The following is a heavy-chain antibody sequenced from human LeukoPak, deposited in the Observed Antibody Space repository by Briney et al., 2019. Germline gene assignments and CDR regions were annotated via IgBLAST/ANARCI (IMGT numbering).Heavy chain of an antibody. V-gene: IGHV3-21*01. Sequence: GGSLRLSCAASGFTFSSYSMNWVRQAPGKGLEWVSSISSSSSYVYYADSVKGRSTISRDNAKNSLYLQMNSLRAEDTAVYYCASWSEVDYWGQGTLVTVSS. J-gene: IGHJ4*02. D-gene: IGHD1-1*01. CDR3: ASWSEVDY. CDR2: ISSSSSYV. CDR1: GFTFSSYS.